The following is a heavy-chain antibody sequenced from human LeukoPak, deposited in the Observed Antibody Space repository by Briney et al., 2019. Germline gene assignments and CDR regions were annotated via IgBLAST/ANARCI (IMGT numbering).Heavy chain of an antibody. CDR3: TLPRTTVKAPDAFDI. CDR2: INGRGDST. Sequence: GGSLRLSCAASGFTFSSFVMSWVRQAPGKALEWVSTINGRGDSTYYADSVKGRFTISRDNSKNTLYLQMNNLRVEDTAVYYCTLPRTTVKAPDAFDIWGQGTMVTVSS. D-gene: IGHD4-17*01. V-gene: IGHV3-23*01. CDR1: GFTFSSFV. J-gene: IGHJ3*02.